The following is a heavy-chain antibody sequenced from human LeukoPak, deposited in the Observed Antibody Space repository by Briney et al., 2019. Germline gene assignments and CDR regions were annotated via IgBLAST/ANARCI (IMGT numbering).Heavy chain of an antibody. CDR1: GGTFSSYA. CDR3: ARDRAPLIFANWFDP. V-gene: IGHV1-69*13. CDR2: IIPIFGTA. J-gene: IGHJ5*02. Sequence: SVKVSCKASGGTFSSYAISWVRQAPGQGLEWMGGIIPIFGTANYAQKFQGRVTITADESTSTAYMELSSLKSEDTAVYYCARDRAPLIFANWFDPWGQGTLVTVSS.